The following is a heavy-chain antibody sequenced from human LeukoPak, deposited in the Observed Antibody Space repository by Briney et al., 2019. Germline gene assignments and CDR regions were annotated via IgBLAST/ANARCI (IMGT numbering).Heavy chain of an antibody. CDR3: ARRRYRSSWSDAFDI. D-gene: IGHD6-13*01. CDR1: GFTFSSYG. J-gene: IGHJ3*02. V-gene: IGHV3-33*01. Sequence: PGGSLRLSCAASGFTFSSYGMHWVRQAPGKGLEWVAVIWYDGSNKYYADSVKGRFTISRDNSKNSLYLQMNSLGAEDTAVYYCARRRYRSSWSDAFDIWGQGTMVTVSS. CDR2: IWYDGSNK.